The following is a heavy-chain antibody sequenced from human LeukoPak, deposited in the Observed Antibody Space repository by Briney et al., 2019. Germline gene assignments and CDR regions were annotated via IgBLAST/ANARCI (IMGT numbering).Heavy chain of an antibody. D-gene: IGHD6-25*01. CDR2: LYYGENS. V-gene: IGHV4-39*01. J-gene: IGHJ4*02. CDR1: GGSISISSSSTYY. Sequence: SETLSLTCTVSGGSISISSSSTYYWGWIRQAPGKGLEWIGSLYYGENSHYNPSLKSRATLSVDTSNNQFSLKLTSVTDADAAVYFCARQLPTAAADTRGYFDYWGQGTVVTVSS. CDR3: ARQLPTAAADTRGYFDY.